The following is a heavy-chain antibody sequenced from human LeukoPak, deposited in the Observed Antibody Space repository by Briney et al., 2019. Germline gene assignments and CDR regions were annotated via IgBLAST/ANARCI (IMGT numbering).Heavy chain of an antibody. Sequence: ASVKVSCKASGYIFINYGITWVRQAPGQGPEWMGWISAYSGYTNYAQKFQGRVTMTTDTSTSTTYMELRSLRSDDTAVYYCARDNHSGSWSWFDPWGQGTLVTVSS. CDR1: GYIFINYG. J-gene: IGHJ5*02. CDR3: ARDNHSGSWSWFDP. V-gene: IGHV1-18*01. D-gene: IGHD6-13*01. CDR2: ISAYSGYT.